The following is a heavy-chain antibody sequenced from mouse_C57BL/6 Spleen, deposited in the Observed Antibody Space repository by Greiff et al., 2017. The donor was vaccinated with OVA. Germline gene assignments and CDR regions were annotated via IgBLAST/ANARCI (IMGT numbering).Heavy chain of an antibody. J-gene: IGHJ2*01. CDR2: ISDGGSYT. V-gene: IGHV5-4*01. CDR1: GFTFSSYA. CDR3: ARDLRRDGYYFDY. Sequence: EVQRVESGGGLVKPGGSLKLSCAASGFTFSSYAMSWVRQTPEKRLEWVATISDGGSYTYYPDNVKGRFTISRDNAKNNLYLQMSHLKSEDTAMYYCARDLRRDGYYFDYWGQGTTLTVSS. D-gene: IGHD2-3*01.